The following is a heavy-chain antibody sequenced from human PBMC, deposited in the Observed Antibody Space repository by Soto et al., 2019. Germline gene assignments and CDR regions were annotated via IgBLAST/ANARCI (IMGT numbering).Heavy chain of an antibody. CDR3: ARSGGYFNFDY. Sequence: QVQLQESGPGLVKPSETLSLTCTVSGGSVSDFYWNWIRQPAGKGLEWIGRIYTSERTNYNPSLTSRVAMSVDTSKRQFTLKLTSMTAADTAVYYCARSGGYFNFDYWGQGALVIVSS. V-gene: IGHV4-4*07. D-gene: IGHD1-1*01. J-gene: IGHJ4*02. CDR1: GGSVSDFY. CDR2: IYTSERT.